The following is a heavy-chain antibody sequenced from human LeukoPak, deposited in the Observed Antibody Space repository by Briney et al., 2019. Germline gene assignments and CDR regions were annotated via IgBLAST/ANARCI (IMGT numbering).Heavy chain of an antibody. CDR2: IYYSGST. V-gene: IGHV4-39*01. D-gene: IGHD6-13*01. J-gene: IGHJ5*02. CDR3: ARAVDSSSWSTGPSSWFDP. CDR1: GGSISSSSYY. Sequence: PSETLSLTCTVSGGSISSSSYYWGWIRQPPGKGLEWIGSIYYSGSTYYNPSLKSRVTISVDTSKNQFSLKLSSVTAADTAVYYCARAVDSSSWSTGPSSWFDPWGQGTLVTVSS.